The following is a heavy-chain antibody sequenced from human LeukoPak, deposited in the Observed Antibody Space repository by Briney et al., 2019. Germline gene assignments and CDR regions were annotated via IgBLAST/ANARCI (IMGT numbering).Heavy chain of an antibody. D-gene: IGHD3-3*01. J-gene: IGHJ5*02. V-gene: IGHV1-3*01. CDR2: INAGNGNT. CDR1: GYTFTSYA. CDR3: ARDSGRITIFGVVIPKYNWFDP. Sequence: ASVKVSCKASGYTFTSYAMHWVRQAPGQRLEWMGWINAGNGNTKYSQKFQGRVTITRDTSASTAYMELSSLRSEDTAVYYCARDSGRITIFGVVIPKYNWFDPWGQGTLVTVSS.